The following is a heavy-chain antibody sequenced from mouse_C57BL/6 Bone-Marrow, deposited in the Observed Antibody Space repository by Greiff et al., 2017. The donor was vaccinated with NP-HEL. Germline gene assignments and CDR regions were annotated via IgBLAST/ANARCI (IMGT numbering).Heavy chain of an antibody. D-gene: IGHD2-2*01. V-gene: IGHV2-3*01. CDR3: AKTVTMVTTDPAWFAY. Sequence: QVQLQQSGPGLVAPSQSLSITCTVSGFSLTSYGVSWVRQPPGKGLEWLGVIWGDGSTNYHSALISRLSISKDNSKSQVFLKLNSLQTDDTATYYCAKTVTMVTTDPAWFAYWGQGTLVTVSA. CDR1: GFSLTSYG. CDR2: IWGDGST. J-gene: IGHJ3*01.